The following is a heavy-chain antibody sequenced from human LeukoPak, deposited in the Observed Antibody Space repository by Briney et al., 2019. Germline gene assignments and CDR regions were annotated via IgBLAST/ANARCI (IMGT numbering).Heavy chain of an antibody. Sequence: PGGSLRLSCAASGFTFSNYGTHWVRQAPGKGLEWVAFIRNDDGSNKYYADSVKGRFTISRDNSKNTVHLQMNSLRVEDTAVYYCAKDEAQYFQHWGQGTLVTVSA. J-gene: IGHJ1*01. CDR1: GFTFSNYG. CDR2: IRNDDGSNK. V-gene: IGHV3-30*02. CDR3: AKDEAQYFQH.